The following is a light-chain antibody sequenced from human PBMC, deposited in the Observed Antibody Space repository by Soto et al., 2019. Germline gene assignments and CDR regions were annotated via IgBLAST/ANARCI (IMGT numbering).Light chain of an antibody. Sequence: QSALTQPRSVSGSPGQSVTISCTGTSSDVGGYDHVSWYQHHPDKAPKLIIYDVTKRPSGVPGRFSGSKSGNTASLTISGLQAEDGADYYCCSCADSYTFVFGTGTKLTVL. CDR1: SSDVGGYDH. CDR3: CSCADSYTFV. J-gene: IGLJ1*01. CDR2: DVT. V-gene: IGLV2-11*01.